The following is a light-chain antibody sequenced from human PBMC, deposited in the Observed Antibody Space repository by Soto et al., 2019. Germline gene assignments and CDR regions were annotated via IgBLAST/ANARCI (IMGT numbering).Light chain of an antibody. CDR1: QNLLYSSNNKNY. CDR3: QRYNNWPLT. V-gene: IGKV4-1*01. CDR2: WAS. Sequence: DIVMTQSPDSLAVSLGERATINCKSSQNLLYSSNNKNYLALYHQKPGQPPKLLIYWASTRESGVPDRFSGSGSGTDFTLTISGLQAEDVAVYYCQRYNNWPLTFGGGTKVESK. J-gene: IGKJ4*01.